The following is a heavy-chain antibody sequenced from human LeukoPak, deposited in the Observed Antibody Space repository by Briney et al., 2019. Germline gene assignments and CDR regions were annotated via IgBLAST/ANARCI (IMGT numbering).Heavy chain of an antibody. CDR3: AREGILTGSPLDY. CDR2: INPNSGGT. Sequence: ASVKVSCKASGYTFTSYGISWVRQAPGQGLEWMGWINPNSGGTNYAQKFQGRVTMTRDTSISTAYMELSRLRSDDTAVYYCAREGILTGSPLDYWGQGTRVTVSS. V-gene: IGHV1-2*02. CDR1: GYTFTSYG. J-gene: IGHJ4*02. D-gene: IGHD3-9*01.